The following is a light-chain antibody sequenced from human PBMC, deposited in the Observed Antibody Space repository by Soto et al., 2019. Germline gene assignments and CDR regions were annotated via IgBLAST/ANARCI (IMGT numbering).Light chain of an antibody. Sequence: QSVLTQPASVSGSPGQSITMSCTGTSSDVGGYNYVSWYQQHPGKAPKLMIYEVSNRPSGVSNRFSGSKSGNTASLTISGLQAEDEADYYCSSYTSSSTHNYVFGTGTKVTVL. CDR2: EVS. CDR1: SSDVGGYNY. J-gene: IGLJ1*01. V-gene: IGLV2-14*01. CDR3: SSYTSSSTHNYV.